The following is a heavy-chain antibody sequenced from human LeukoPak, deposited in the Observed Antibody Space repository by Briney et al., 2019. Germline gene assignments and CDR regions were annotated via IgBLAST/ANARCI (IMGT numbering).Heavy chain of an antibody. Sequence: GGSLRLSCAASGFTFDDYAMHWVRQALGKGLEWVSGISWNSGSIGYADSVKGRFTISRDNAKNSLYLQMSSLRVEDTAVYYCTRRPYSSSWYYFDYWGQGTLVTVSS. CDR2: ISWNSGSI. V-gene: IGHV3-9*01. J-gene: IGHJ4*02. D-gene: IGHD6-13*01. CDR3: TRRPYSSSWYYFDY. CDR1: GFTFDDYA.